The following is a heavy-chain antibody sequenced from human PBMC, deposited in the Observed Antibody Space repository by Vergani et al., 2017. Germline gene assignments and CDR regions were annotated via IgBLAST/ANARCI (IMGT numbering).Heavy chain of an antibody. Sequence: EVQLVESGGGLVQPGGSLKLSCETSGFAFSGSTIHWVRQASGKGLEWIGRVRSRANNYATDYAESVKDRFTISRDDSKNTAYLQMNSLKSEDTAVFYCXTHPHYDFGNFQYWGQGTLVIVSA. CDR1: GFAFSGST. V-gene: IGHV3-73*02. D-gene: IGHD3-3*01. CDR3: XTHPHYDFGNFQY. J-gene: IGHJ1*01. CDR2: VRSRANNYAT.